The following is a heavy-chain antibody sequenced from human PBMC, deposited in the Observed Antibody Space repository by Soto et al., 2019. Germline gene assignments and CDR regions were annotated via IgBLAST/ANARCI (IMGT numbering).Heavy chain of an antibody. CDR2: ISSTTNYI. J-gene: IGHJ4*02. V-gene: IGHV3-21*06. Sequence: EVQLVESGGGLVKPGGSLRLSCAASGFTFTRYSMNWVRQAPGKGLEWVSSISSTTNYIYYADSMKGRVTVSRDNAKNSVYLEMNSLSAEVTAVYYCARETEDITSNFDYRGQGTLVTVSS. CDR1: GFTFTRYS. CDR3: ARETEDITSNFDY.